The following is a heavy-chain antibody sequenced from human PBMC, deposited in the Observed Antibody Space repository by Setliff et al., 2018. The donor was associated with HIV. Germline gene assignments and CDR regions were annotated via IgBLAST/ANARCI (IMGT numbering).Heavy chain of an antibody. CDR3: AKNTPSIINDPYYYYMDV. CDR2: IDSDGSDT. V-gene: IGHV3-74*01. D-gene: IGHD1-1*01. J-gene: IGHJ6*03. Sequence: GGSLRLSCAASGLTFSNYWMHWVRQAPGKGLVWVSRIDSDGSDTDYADSVRGRFTISRDNAKNTLYLQMNSLRDGDTALYYFAKNTPSIINDPYYYYMDVWGKGTTVTVSS. CDR1: GLTFSNYW.